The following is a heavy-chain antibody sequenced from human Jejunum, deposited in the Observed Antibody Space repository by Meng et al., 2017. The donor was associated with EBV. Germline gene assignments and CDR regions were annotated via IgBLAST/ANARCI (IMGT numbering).Heavy chain of an antibody. CDR3: ARSFGGIVADYFDY. CDR2: IHRGGGT. V-gene: IGHV3-53*01. CDR1: GFTVSSNF. J-gene: IGHJ4*02. Sequence: VQLVESGGGLMQPGGSLRLSCAASGFTVSSNFMSWVRQPPGKGLEWVSVIHRGGGTYYADSVKGRFTISRDNSKNTLYLQMNSLRSDDTAVYYCARSFGGIVADYFDYWGQGTLVTVSS. D-gene: IGHD3-16*02.